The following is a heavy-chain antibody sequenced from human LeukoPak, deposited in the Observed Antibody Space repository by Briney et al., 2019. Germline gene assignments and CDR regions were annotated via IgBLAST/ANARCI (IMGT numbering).Heavy chain of an antibody. CDR3: ARKVATSYYYMDV. V-gene: IGHV5-51*01. J-gene: IGHJ6*03. CDR2: IYPGDSDT. Sequence: GESLKISCKASGYTFTSYWIGWVRQMPGKGLEWMGSIYPGDSDTRYSPSFQGQGTISADKSISTAYLQWSSLKASETAMYYCARKVATSYYYMDVWGKGTAVTVSS. D-gene: IGHD5-12*01. CDR1: GYTFTSYW.